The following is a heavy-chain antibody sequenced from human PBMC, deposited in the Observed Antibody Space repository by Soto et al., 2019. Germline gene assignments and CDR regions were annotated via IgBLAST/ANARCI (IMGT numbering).Heavy chain of an antibody. CDR2: IKREGSDE. Sequence: EVQLVESGGGLVQPGGSLRLSCVASGFTFSNYWMSWVRQAPGKGLEWVANIKREGSDEYYVDSVKGRYNISRDNAKNSLYQKMNSLGVEDTAVYYCARPWGWRDGFDFWGQGTMVTVSS. CDR1: GFTFSNYW. J-gene: IGHJ3*01. V-gene: IGHV3-7*01. D-gene: IGHD6-19*01. CDR3: ARPWGWRDGFDF.